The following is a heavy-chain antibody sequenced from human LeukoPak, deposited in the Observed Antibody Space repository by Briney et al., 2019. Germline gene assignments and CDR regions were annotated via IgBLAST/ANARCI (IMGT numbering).Heavy chain of an antibody. J-gene: IGHJ4*02. D-gene: IGHD2-2*01. CDR2: IYTSGST. CDR1: GGSISSYY. Sequence: SETLSLTCTVSGGSISSYYWSWIRQPAGKGLEWIGRIYTSGSTNYNPSLKSRVTMSVDTSKNQFSLKLSSVTAADTAVYYCARSGMRGYCSSTSCATLDYWGQGTLVTVSS. V-gene: IGHV4-4*07. CDR3: ARSGMRGYCSSTSCATLDY.